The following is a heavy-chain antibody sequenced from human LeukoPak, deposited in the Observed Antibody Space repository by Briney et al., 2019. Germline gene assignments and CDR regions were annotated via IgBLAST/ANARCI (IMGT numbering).Heavy chain of an antibody. J-gene: IGHJ6*02. CDR2: ISYDGSNK. D-gene: IGHD3-10*01. CDR1: GFTFSSYW. Sequence: GGSLRLSCAASGFTFSSYWMSWVCQAPGKGLEWVAVISYDGSNKYYADSVKGRFTISRDNSKNTLYLQMNSLRAEDTAVYYCARVMVRGVSHYGMDVWGQGTTVTVSS. V-gene: IGHV3-30-3*01. CDR3: ARVMVRGVSHYGMDV.